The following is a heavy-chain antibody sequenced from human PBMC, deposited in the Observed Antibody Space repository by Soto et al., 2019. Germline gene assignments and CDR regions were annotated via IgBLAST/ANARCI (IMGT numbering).Heavy chain of an antibody. J-gene: IGHJ6*02. D-gene: IGHD2-2*01. CDR3: AREPSYCSSTSCPNYYYYGMDV. CDR1: GDSVSSNSAA. Sequence: SRTLSLTCAISGDSVSSNSAAWNWIRQSPSRGLEWLGRTYYRSKWYNDYAVSVKSRITINPDTSKNQFSLQLNSVTPEDTAVYYCAREPSYCSSTSCPNYYYYGMDVWGQGTTVTVSS. CDR2: TYYRSKWYN. V-gene: IGHV6-1*01.